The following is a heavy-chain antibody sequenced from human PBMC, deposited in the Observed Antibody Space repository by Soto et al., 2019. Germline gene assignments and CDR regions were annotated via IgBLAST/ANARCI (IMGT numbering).Heavy chain of an antibody. J-gene: IGHJ6*02. D-gene: IGHD1-20*01. CDR1: GGSFSGYY. V-gene: IGHV4-34*01. Sequence: SETLSLTCAVYGGSFSGYYWSWIRQPPGKGLEWIGEINHSGSTNYNPSLKSRVTMSVDTSKNQFSLKLSSVTAADTAVYYCTRDKGRITNYYYYGMDVWGQGTTVTVSS. CDR3: TRDKGRITNYYYYGMDV. CDR2: INHSGST.